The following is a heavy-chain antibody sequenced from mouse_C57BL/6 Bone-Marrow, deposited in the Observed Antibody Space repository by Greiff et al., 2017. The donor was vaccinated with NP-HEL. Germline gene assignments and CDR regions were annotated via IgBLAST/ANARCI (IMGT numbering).Heavy chain of an antibody. CDR1: GFTFRDYY. V-gene: IGHV5-12*01. J-gene: IGHJ3*01. Sequence: EVQLVESGGGFVQPGGSLTLSCAASGFTFRDYYLYWVRQTPEKRLEWVASICNGGGSTYYPDTVKGRFTISRDNAKNTLYRKMSHLKSEDTAIDYFARRGNFAWFAYWGQGTLGTVSA. D-gene: IGHD2-1*01. CDR2: ICNGGGST. CDR3: ARRGNFAWFAY.